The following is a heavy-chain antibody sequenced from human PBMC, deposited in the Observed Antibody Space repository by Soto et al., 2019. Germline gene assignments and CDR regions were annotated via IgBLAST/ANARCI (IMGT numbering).Heavy chain of an antibody. V-gene: IGHV4-61*01. CDR1: GGSVSSQTHF. CDR3: AREDMSGTYYFDS. Sequence: ETLSLTCSVSGGSVSSQTHFWSWIRQAPGKGLEWIGYVYYSGITNSNPSLKGRVTISPDTSNNQIFLSLTSVTAADTAVYYCAREDMSGTYYFDSWGQGILVTVSS. D-gene: IGHD1-26*01. CDR2: VYYSGIT. J-gene: IGHJ4*02.